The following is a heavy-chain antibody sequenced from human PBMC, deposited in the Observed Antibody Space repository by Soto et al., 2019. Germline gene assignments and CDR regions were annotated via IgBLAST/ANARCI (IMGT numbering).Heavy chain of an antibody. CDR1: GSTFGYSA. J-gene: IGHJ4*02. Sequence: EVQLLESGGGLGQPGGSLRLSCAISGSTFGYSAMSWVRQAPGKGLEWVSTIDVSAGGRYYADSVKGRFTVSRDNSKNTPSRQMNSLRAEHTALYYCAKVSGYKWDDRAYLESWGQGTLVTVSS. V-gene: IGHV3-23*01. CDR2: IDVSAGGR. CDR3: AKVSGYKWDDRAYLES. D-gene: IGHD1-1*01.